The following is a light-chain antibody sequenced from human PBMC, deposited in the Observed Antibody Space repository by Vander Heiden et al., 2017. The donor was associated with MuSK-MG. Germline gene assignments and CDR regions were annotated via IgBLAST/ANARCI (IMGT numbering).Light chain of an antibody. V-gene: IGKV1-5*01. Sequence: DIQKTQSPSTLSASVGDRVTITCRASQSIVSRLAWFQQKPGKAPKLLIHGASTLEGGVPSRFSGSGSGTEFTLTINSLQPDDFATYYCQQYDVFWTFGQGTKVEVK. J-gene: IGKJ1*01. CDR1: QSIVSR. CDR3: QQYDVFWT. CDR2: GAS.